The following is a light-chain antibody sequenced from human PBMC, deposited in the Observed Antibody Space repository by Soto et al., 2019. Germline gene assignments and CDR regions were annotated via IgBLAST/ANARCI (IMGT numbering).Light chain of an antibody. J-gene: IGKJ4*01. V-gene: IGKV3-11*01. CDR2: DAS. CDR1: QSVSSY. Sequence: EIVLTQSPATLSLSPGERATLSCRASQSVSSYLAWYHQKPGQAPRLLIYDASNRATGTPARFSGSGSGTDFTLTISSLEPEDFAVYYCQQRSNWPPLTFDGGTKVEIK. CDR3: QQRSNWPPLT.